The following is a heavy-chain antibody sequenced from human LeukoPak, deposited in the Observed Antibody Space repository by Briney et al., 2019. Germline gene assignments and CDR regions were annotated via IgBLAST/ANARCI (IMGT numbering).Heavy chain of an antibody. Sequence: GSSVKVSCKASGGTFSSYAISWVRQAPGQGLEWMGGIIPIFGTANYAQKFQGRATMTTDTSTSTAYMELRSLRSDDTAVYYCARVAAPPYWYFDLWGRGTLVTVSS. CDR1: GGTFSSYA. CDR2: IIPIFGTA. D-gene: IGHD6-25*01. CDR3: ARVAAPPYWYFDL. V-gene: IGHV1-69*05. J-gene: IGHJ2*01.